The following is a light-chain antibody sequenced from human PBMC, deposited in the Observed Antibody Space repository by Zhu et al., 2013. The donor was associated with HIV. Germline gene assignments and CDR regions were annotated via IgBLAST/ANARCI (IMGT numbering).Light chain of an antibody. CDR2: AAS. Sequence: IQMTQSPSSLSASVGDRVTITCRASQDIRNDLGWYQHKQGEAPKVLIYAASSLQSGVPSRFTGSGSETEFTLTISSLQPDDFATYYCQQYDSYSLFTFGQGTKLEI. V-gene: IGKV1-17*01. CDR3: QQYDSYSLFT. J-gene: IGKJ2*01. CDR1: QDIRND.